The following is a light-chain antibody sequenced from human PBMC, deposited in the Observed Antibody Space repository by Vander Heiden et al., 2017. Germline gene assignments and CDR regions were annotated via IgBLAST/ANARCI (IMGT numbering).Light chain of an antibody. CDR3: QQYNSYSGYT. CDR2: DVS. Sequence: DIQMTQSPSTLSVSVGDRVTITCRASQSISRWLAWYQQKPGKAPKLLIYDVSSLGSAVPSRFSGSGSGTEFTLTISSLQPDDFASYYCQQYNSYSGYTFGQGTKLEIK. J-gene: IGKJ2*01. CDR1: QSISRW. V-gene: IGKV1-5*01.